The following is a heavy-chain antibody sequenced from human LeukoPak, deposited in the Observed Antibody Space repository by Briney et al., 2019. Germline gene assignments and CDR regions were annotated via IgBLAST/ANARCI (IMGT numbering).Heavy chain of an antibody. CDR1: GNYW. Sequence: GGSLRLSCAASGNYWMHWVRQAPGKGLVWVSHINSDGSWTSYADSVKGRFTISKDNAKNTVYLQMNSLRAEDTAVYYCARDLQGSYYYYYYGMDVWGQGTTVTVSS. V-gene: IGHV3-74*01. J-gene: IGHJ6*02. D-gene: IGHD1-26*01. CDR3: ARDLQGSYYYYYYGMDV. CDR2: INSDGSWT.